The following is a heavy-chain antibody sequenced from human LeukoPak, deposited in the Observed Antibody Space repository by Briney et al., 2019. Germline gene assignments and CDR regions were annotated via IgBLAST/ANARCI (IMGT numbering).Heavy chain of an antibody. D-gene: IGHD2-21*02. CDR2: ISGSGGST. V-gene: IGHV3-23*01. J-gene: IGHJ3*02. CDR3: ASLVLLFAAFDI. CDR1: GFTLSIYA. Sequence: PGGSLRLSCAVSGFTLSIYAMSWVRQAPGKGLEWVSAISGSGGSTYYADSVKGRLTISRDNSKNTLYLQMNSLRAEDTAVYYCASLVLLFAAFDIWGQGTMVTVSS.